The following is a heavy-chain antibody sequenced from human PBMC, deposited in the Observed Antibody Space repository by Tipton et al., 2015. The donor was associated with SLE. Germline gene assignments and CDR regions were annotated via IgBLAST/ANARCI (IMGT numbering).Heavy chain of an antibody. D-gene: IGHD6-6*01. V-gene: IGHV4-59*01. Sequence: TLSLTCTVSGVSLSSYYWSWIRQPPGKGLEWIGYIYYGGSTNYTPSLKSRVTISVDRQKNQFSLKMSSVTAADTAIYYCAREGVRSGFDYWGQGILVTVSS. J-gene: IGHJ4*02. CDR1: GVSLSSYY. CDR2: IYYGGST. CDR3: AREGVRSGFDY.